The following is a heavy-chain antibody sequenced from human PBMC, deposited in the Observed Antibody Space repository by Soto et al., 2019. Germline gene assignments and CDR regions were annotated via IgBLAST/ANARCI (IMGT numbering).Heavy chain of an antibody. CDR3: ARTLFGWGIWFDP. CDR2: MYYSGST. D-gene: IGHD3-10*02. Sequence: QVQLQESGPGLVKPSETLSLTCTVSGGSISSYYWSWIRQPPGKGLEWIGYMYYSGSTNYNPSLKSRGTISVGTAKHQFSLKLSSGTAADTAVYYCARTLFGWGIWFDPWGQGTLVTVSS. J-gene: IGHJ5*02. CDR1: GGSISSYY. V-gene: IGHV4-59*01.